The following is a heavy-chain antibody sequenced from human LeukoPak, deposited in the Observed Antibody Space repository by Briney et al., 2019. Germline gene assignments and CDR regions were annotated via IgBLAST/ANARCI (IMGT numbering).Heavy chain of an antibody. V-gene: IGHV3-7*01. J-gene: IGHJ4*02. D-gene: IGHD6-13*01. Sequence: PGGSLRLSCAASGFTFSSYWMNWVRQAPGKGLEWVANIKQDGSEKNSKNSLYLQMNSLRAEDTAVYYCSREGRGSSWSHWGQGTLVTV. CDR2: IKQDGSEK. CDR3: SREGRGSSWSH. CDR1: GFTFSSYW.